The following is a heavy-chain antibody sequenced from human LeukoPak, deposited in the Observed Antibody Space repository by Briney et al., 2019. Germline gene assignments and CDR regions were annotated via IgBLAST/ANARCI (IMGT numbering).Heavy chain of an antibody. V-gene: IGHV3-21*01. D-gene: IGHD3-22*01. Sequence: KTGGSLRLSCAASGFTFSSYSMNWVRQAPGKGLEWVSSISSSSSYIYYADSVKGRFTISRDNAENSLYLQMNSLRAEDTAVYYCATLRGYDSSGYSDWGQGTLVTVSS. CDR1: GFTFSSYS. CDR2: ISSSSSYI. CDR3: ATLRGYDSSGYSD. J-gene: IGHJ4*02.